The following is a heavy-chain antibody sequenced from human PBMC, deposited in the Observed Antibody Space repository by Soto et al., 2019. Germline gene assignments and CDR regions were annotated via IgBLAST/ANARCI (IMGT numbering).Heavy chain of an antibody. CDR2: INPNSGGT. CDR1: GYTFTGYY. Sequence: ASVKVSCKASGYTFTGYYMHWVRQAPGQGLEWMGWINPNSGGTNYAQKFQGRVTMTRDTSISTAYMELSRLRSDDTAVYYCARDGCSGGSCYYYYCYGMDVWGQGTTVTVSS. V-gene: IGHV1-2*02. CDR3: ARDGCSGGSCYYYYCYGMDV. D-gene: IGHD2-15*01. J-gene: IGHJ6*02.